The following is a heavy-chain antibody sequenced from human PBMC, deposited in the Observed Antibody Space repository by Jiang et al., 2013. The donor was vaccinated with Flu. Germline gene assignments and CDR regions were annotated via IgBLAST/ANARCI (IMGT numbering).Heavy chain of an antibody. CDR1: GGTFSSYA. D-gene: IGHD5-24*01. CDR3: ARGQPGMATIYVYWYFDL. V-gene: IGHV1-69*04. Sequence: GAEVKKPGSSVKVSCKASGGTFSSYAISWVRQAPGQGLEWMGRIIPTLGIANYAQKFQGRVTITADKSTSTAYMELSSLRSEDTAVYYCARGQPGMATIYVYWYFDLWGRGTLVTVSS. CDR2: IIPTLGIA. J-gene: IGHJ2*01.